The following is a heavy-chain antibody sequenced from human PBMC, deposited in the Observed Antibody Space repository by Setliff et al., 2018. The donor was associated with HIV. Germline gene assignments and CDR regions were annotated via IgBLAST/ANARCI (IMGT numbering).Heavy chain of an antibody. D-gene: IGHD5-18*01. CDR3: ARGTWMQARWWFDS. V-gene: IGHV1-69*13. CDR2: RSPILGTT. J-gene: IGHJ5*01. CDR1: GDTFTTYV. Sequence: SVKVSCKGSGDTFTTYVVSWVRQAPGQGLEWMGGRSPILGTTNYAQKIQGRVKFSADESTGTAYMDLTRLRVDDTAIYYCARGTWMQARWWFDSWGQGTQVTVSS.